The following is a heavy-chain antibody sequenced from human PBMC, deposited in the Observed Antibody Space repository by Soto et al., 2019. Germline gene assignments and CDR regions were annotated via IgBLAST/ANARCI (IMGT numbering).Heavy chain of an antibody. Sequence: QVQLVQSGTEVKKPGASVKVSCKASGYSFVSYDISWVRQAPGQGLEWIGWISGYDGHTRYALKFQDRVTMTSDTSNSTVYMELRSLTLDDTAVYYCARKLFSPSWLDPWGEGTLVTVSS. J-gene: IGHJ5*02. CDR3: ARKLFSPSWLDP. D-gene: IGHD2-15*01. CDR2: ISGYDGHT. CDR1: GYSFVSYD. V-gene: IGHV1-18*01.